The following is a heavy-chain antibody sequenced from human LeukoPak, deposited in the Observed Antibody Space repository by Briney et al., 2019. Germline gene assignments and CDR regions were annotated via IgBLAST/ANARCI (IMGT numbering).Heavy chain of an antibody. D-gene: IGHD6-13*01. J-gene: IGHJ4*02. CDR3: ARHGGVAAAGIVDY. CDR1: GGSISSYY. Sequence: PSETLSLTCIVSGGSISSYYWSWIRQPPGKGLEWIGYIYYSGSTNYNPSLKSRVTISVDTSKNQFSLKLSSVTAADTAVYYCARHGGVAAAGIVDYWGQGTLVTVSS. CDR2: IYYSGST. V-gene: IGHV4-59*08.